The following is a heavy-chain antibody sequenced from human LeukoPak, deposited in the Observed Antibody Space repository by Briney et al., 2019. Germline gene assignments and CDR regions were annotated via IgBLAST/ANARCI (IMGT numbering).Heavy chain of an antibody. CDR1: GYSFTGYH. J-gene: IGHJ4*02. V-gene: IGHV1-2*02. CDR2: INPNSGGS. D-gene: IGHD2-15*01. CDR3: ARCQLVVAASLCDY. Sequence: ASVKVSCKAFGYSFTGYHIHWVRQAPGQGLEWMGWINPNSGGSNYAQKFRGRVTMTRDTSISTAYLDLSRLRSDDTAVYYCARCQLVVAASLCDYWGQGALVTVSS.